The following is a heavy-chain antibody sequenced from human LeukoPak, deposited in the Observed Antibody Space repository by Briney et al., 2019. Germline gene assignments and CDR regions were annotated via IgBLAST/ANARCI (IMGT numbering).Heavy chain of an antibody. D-gene: IGHD6-19*01. CDR1: GGSISSGGYY. CDR3: ARAQGYSSPMYYFDY. Sequence: SQTLSLTCTVSGGSISSGGYYWSWIRQHPGTGLEWIGYIYYSGSTYYNPSLKSRVTISVDTSKNQFSLKLSSVTAADTAVYYCARAQGYSSPMYYFDYWGQGTLVTVSS. CDR2: IYYSGST. V-gene: IGHV4-31*03. J-gene: IGHJ4*02.